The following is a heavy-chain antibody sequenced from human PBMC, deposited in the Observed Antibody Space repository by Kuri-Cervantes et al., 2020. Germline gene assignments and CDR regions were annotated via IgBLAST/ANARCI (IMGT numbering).Heavy chain of an antibody. J-gene: IGHJ2*01. CDR1: GGSISSSSYY. Sequence: SETLSLTCTVSGGSISSSSYYWGWIRQPPGKGLEWIGSIYYSGSTYCNPSLKSRVTISVDTSKNQFSLKLSSVTAADTAVYYCARGYSNTWPNWYFDLWGRGTLVTDSS. V-gene: IGHV4-39*01. CDR3: ARGYSNTWPNWYFDL. CDR2: IYYSGST. D-gene: IGHD6-13*01.